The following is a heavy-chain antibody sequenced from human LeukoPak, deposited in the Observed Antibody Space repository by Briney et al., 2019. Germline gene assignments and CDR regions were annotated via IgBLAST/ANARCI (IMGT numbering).Heavy chain of an antibody. CDR2: INPKSGVT. CDR1: GYTFTGHY. Sequence: ASVKVSCKASGYTFTGHYMHWVRQGPGQGPEWMGWINPKSGVTNYAQTFQGRVTMTRDTSISIVYMELSRLTLDDTAVYYCARALRYDDSSGYYAYWGQGTLVTVSS. J-gene: IGHJ4*01. CDR3: ARALRYDDSSGYYAY. V-gene: IGHV1-2*02. D-gene: IGHD3-22*01.